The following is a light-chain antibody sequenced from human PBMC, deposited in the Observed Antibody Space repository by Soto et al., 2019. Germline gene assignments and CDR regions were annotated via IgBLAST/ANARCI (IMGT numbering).Light chain of an antibody. CDR3: QQYNSYSPKT. CDR1: QTISDW. V-gene: IGKV1-5*03. J-gene: IGKJ5*01. CDR2: KAS. Sequence: DIQMTQSPSTLSASIGDRVTITCRASQTISDWLAWHQQKPGKAPKLLIYKASSLESGVPSRFSGSGSGTEFTLTISSLQPDDFATYYCQQYNSYSPKTFGQGTRLEIK.